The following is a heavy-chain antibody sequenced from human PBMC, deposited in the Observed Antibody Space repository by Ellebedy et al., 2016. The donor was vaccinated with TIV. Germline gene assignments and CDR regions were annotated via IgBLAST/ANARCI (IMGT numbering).Heavy chain of an antibody. J-gene: IGHJ3*02. CDR3: ARPGMPLLFDAFDI. Sequence: GSLRLSCTVSGGSISSPNYYWGWIRQPPGKGLEWIGSIYYSGSTNYNPFLKSRVTIFVDTSKNHLPLKLSSVTAADTAVYYCARPGMPLLFDAFDIWGQGTMVTVSS. D-gene: IGHD1-14*01. V-gene: IGHV4-39*02. CDR1: GGSISSPNYY. CDR2: IYYSGST.